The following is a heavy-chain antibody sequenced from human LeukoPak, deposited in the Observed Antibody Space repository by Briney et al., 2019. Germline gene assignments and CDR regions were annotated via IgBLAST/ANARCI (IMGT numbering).Heavy chain of an antibody. D-gene: IGHD2-2*02. CDR1: GYTFTGYY. J-gene: IGHJ3*02. CDR2: IIPNSGGT. Sequence: ASVKVSCKASGYTFTGYYMHWVRQAPGQGLEWMGWIIPNSGGTNYAQKFQGRVTLTRDTSISTAYMELSRLRSDDTAVYYCAREPLCSSTSCYTYGAFDIWGQGTMVTVSS. V-gene: IGHV1-2*02. CDR3: AREPLCSSTSCYTYGAFDI.